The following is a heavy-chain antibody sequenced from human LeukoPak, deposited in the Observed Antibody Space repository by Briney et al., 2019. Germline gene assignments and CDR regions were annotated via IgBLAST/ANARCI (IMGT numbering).Heavy chain of an antibody. Sequence: GGSLRLSCVASGFTFSSYSMNWVRQAPGKGVEWVSCISSTSRYIYYADSVKGRFTISRDNAKNSVYLQMNSLKAEDTAVYYCTRAVAADDFSPGYWGQGTLLTVSS. CDR1: GFTFSSYS. CDR2: ISSTSRYI. D-gene: IGHD3/OR15-3a*01. V-gene: IGHV3-21*01. CDR3: TRAVAADDFSPGY. J-gene: IGHJ4*02.